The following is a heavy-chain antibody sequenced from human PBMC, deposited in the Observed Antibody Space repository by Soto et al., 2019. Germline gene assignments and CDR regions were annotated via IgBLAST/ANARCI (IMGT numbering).Heavy chain of an antibody. V-gene: IGHV1-18*01. CDR3: ARSLGRHPSETPRGHSFGAGSLFPFDH. CDR2: ISAYNGNT. D-gene: IGHD2-15*01. Sequence: ASVKVSCKASGYTFTSYGISWVRRAPGQGLEWMGWISAYNGNTNYAQKLQGRVTMTTDTSTSTAYMELRSLRSGDTAVYFCARSLGRHPSETPRGHSFGAGSLFPFDHWGQGTLVTVSS. J-gene: IGHJ4*02. CDR1: GYTFTSYG.